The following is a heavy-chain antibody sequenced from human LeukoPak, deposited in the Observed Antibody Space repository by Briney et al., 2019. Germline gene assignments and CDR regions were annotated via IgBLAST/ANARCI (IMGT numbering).Heavy chain of an antibody. CDR1: GGSFSGYY. CDR3: ASTLIPYDYVWGSYLNTGGYFDS. CDR2: INHSGST. Sequence: SETLSLTCAVYGGSFSGYYWSWIRQPPGKGLEWIGEINHSGSTNYNPSLKSRVTISVDTSKNQFSLKLSSVTAADTAVYYCASTLIPYDYVWGSYLNTGGYFDSWAQGPLATVSS. V-gene: IGHV4-34*01. D-gene: IGHD3-16*02. J-gene: IGHJ4*02.